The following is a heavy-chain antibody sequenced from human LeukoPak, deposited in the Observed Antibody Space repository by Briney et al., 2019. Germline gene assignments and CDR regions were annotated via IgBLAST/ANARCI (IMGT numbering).Heavy chain of an antibody. CDR3: ARDFDWLFDY. J-gene: IGHJ4*02. V-gene: IGHV3-7*04. CDR1: GFTFSSYW. D-gene: IGHD3-9*01. CDR2: IKQDGSEK. Sequence: PGGSLRLSCAASGFTFSSYWISWVRQAPGKGLEWVANIKQDGSEKYYVDSVKGRFTISRDNAKNSLYLQMNSLRAEDTAVYYCARDFDWLFDYWGQGTLVTVSS.